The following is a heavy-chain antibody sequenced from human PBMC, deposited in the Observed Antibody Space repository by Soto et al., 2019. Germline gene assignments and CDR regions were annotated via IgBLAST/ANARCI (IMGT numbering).Heavy chain of an antibody. V-gene: IGHV5-51*01. CDR3: ARRYYYGSGTWGDDAFDI. J-gene: IGHJ3*02. CDR1: GYSFTSYW. Sequence: GESLKISCKGSGYSFTSYWIGWVRQMPGKGLEWMGIIYPGDSDTRYSPSFQGQVTISADKSISTAYLQWSSLKASDTAMYYCARRYYYGSGTWGDDAFDIWGQGTMVTVSS. CDR2: IYPGDSDT. D-gene: IGHD3-10*01.